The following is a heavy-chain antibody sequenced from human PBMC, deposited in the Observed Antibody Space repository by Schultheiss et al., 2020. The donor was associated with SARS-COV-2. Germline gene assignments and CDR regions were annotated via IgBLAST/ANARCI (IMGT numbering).Heavy chain of an antibody. CDR1: GFTFSSYA. CDR2: ISYDGSNK. J-gene: IGHJ5*02. D-gene: IGHD3-9*01. V-gene: IGHV3-30*01. CDR3: ARDAENYDILTGYYFGWFDP. Sequence: GGSLRLSCAASGFTFSSYAMHWVRQAPGKGLEWVAVISYDGSNKYYADSVKGRFTISRDNSKNTLYLQMNSLRAEDTAVYYCARDAENYDILTGYYFGWFDPWGQGTLVTVSS.